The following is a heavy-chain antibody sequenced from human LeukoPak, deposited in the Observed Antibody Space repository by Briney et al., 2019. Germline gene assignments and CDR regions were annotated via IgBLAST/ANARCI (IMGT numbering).Heavy chain of an antibody. Sequence: GGSLRLSCAASGFTFSSYAMSWVRQAPGKGLELVSAISGSGGSTYYAASVKGRFTISRDNSKNTLYLQMNSLRAEDTAVDYCAKDRRTGTLYYYGMDVWGQGTTVTVSS. CDR3: AKDRRTGTLYYYGMDV. CDR1: GFTFSSYA. CDR2: ISGSGGST. D-gene: IGHD1-1*01. J-gene: IGHJ6*02. V-gene: IGHV3-23*01.